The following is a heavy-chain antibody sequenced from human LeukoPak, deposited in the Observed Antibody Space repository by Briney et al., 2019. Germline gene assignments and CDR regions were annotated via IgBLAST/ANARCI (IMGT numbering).Heavy chain of an antibody. J-gene: IGHJ4*02. CDR3: ASPYDSSGYYRYYFDY. CDR2: ISSSGSTI. V-gene: IGHV3-11*01. D-gene: IGHD3-22*01. CDR1: GFTFSDYY. Sequence: PGGSLGLSCAASGFTFSDYYMSWIRQAPGKGLEWVSYISSSGSTIYYADSVKGRFTISRDNAKNSLYLQMNSLRAEDTAVYYCASPYDSSGYYRYYFDYWGQGTPVTVSS.